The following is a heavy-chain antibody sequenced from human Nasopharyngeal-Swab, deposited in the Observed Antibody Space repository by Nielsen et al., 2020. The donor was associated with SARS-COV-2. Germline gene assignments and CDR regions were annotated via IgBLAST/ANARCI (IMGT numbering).Heavy chain of an antibody. J-gene: IGHJ4*02. V-gene: IGHV4-31*03. CDR1: GGSISTGAYY. CDR2: IFYSGIT. Sequence: SETLSLTCTVSGGSISTGAYYWTWIRQHPGKGLEWIGYIFYSGITYYNPSLGGRVTISVDTSKNQFSLNMNSMTAADTAVYYCASDRRDRLSTYFDYWGQGTLVTVSS. CDR3: ASDRRDRLSTYFDY.